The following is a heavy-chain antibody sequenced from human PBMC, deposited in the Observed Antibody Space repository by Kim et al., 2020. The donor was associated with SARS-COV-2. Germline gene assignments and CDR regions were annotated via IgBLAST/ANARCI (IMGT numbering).Heavy chain of an antibody. Sequence: SETLSLTCAVYGGSFSGYYWSWIRQPPGKGLQWIGEIIHSGSTNYNPSLKSRVTISVDTSKNQFSLRLSSVTAADTAVYYCARGRQLRFLEWHAWDYWG. CDR2: IIHSGST. V-gene: IGHV4-34*01. CDR1: GGSFSGYY. D-gene: IGHD3-3*01. CDR3: ARGRQLRFLEWHAWDY. J-gene: IGHJ4*01.